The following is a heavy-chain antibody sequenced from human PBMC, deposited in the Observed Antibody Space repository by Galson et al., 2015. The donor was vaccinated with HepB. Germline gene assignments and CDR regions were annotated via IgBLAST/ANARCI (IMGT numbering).Heavy chain of an antibody. D-gene: IGHD6-13*01. CDR2: IILKFGTT. V-gene: IGHV1-69*13. J-gene: IGHJ4*02. CDR1: GHAFTNNT. CDR3: AGPEHSSPAVAFDY. Sequence: SVKVSCKASGHAFTNNTISWVRQAPGQGLEWMGGIILKFGTTKYAPKFQGRVTITADESTSTVNMELISLRSEDTAVYYCAGPEHSSPAVAFDYWGPGTLVTVSS.